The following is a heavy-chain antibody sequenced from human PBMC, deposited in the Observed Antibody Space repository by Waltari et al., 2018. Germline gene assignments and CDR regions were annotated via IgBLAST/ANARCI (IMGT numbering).Heavy chain of an antibody. V-gene: IGHV1-2*06. CDR3: ARRSSWLGFDY. CDR1: GYTFTGYY. CDR2: INPNSGGT. D-gene: IGHD6-13*01. Sequence: QVQLVQSGAEVKKPGASVKVSCKASGYTFTGYYMHWVRQAPGQGLEWMGRINPNSGGTNYAQKFQGRVTMTRDTSISTAYMELNSLRAEDTALYYCARRSSWLGFDYWGQGTLVTVSS. J-gene: IGHJ4*02.